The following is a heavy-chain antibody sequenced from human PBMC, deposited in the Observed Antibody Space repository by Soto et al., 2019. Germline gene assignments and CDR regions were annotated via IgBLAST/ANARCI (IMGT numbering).Heavy chain of an antibody. Sequence: QVQLVESGGGVVQPGRSLRLSCAASGFTFSSYGMHWVRQAPGKGLEWVAVISYDGSNKYYADSVKGRFTISRDNSKNTLYLQMNSLRAEDTAVYYCAKAHGVTVVAAHFDYWGQGTLVTVSS. CDR3: AKAHGVTVVAAHFDY. D-gene: IGHD2-15*01. J-gene: IGHJ4*02. V-gene: IGHV3-30*18. CDR2: ISYDGSNK. CDR1: GFTFSSYG.